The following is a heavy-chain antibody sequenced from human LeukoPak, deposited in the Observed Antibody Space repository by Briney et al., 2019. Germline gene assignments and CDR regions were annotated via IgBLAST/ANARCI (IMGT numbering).Heavy chain of an antibody. D-gene: IGHD2-2*01. CDR2: INHSGST. J-gene: IGHJ6*03. CDR3: ARFGENSSTSWYVSYMDV. V-gene: IGHV4-34*01. Sequence: SETLSLTCAVYGGSFSGYYWSWIRQPPGKGLEWFGEINHSGSTNYNPSLKSRVTISVDTSKNQFSLKLSSVTAADTAVFYCARFGENSSTSWYVSYMDVWGKGTTVTISS. CDR1: GGSFSGYY.